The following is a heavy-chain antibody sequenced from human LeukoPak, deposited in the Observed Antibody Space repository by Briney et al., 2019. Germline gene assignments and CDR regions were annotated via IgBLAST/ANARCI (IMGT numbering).Heavy chain of an antibody. V-gene: IGHV4-4*02. J-gene: IGHJ5*02. D-gene: IGHD1-26*01. CDR1: GGSISSSNW. CDR3: ARAPVGAISFWFDP. Sequence: PSGTLPLTCAVSGGSISSSNWWSWVRQPPGKGLEWIGEIYHSGSTNYNPSLKSRVTISVDKSKNQFSLKLSSVTAADTAVYYCARAPVGAISFWFDPWGQGTLVTVSS. CDR2: IYHSGST.